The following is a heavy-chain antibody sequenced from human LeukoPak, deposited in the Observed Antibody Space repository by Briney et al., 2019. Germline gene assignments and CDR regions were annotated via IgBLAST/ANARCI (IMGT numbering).Heavy chain of an antibody. CDR1: GFTFSSYW. V-gene: IGHV3-7*01. J-gene: IGHJ4*02. D-gene: IGHD1-26*01. CDR3: IGGSNMDY. CDR2: IKQDGGEK. Sequence: GGSLRLSCAASGFTFSSYWMSWVRQAPGKGLEWMANIKQDGGEKYYADSVKGRFTISRDNARNSLYLQMNSLRAEDTAVYYCIGGSNMDYWGQGTLVTVSS.